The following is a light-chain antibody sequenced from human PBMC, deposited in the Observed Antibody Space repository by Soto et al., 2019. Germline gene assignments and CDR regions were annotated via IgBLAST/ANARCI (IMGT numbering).Light chain of an antibody. V-gene: IGKV1-12*01. CDR3: LQAYNFPRT. J-gene: IGKJ1*01. CDR2: FAS. Sequence: DIQLTQSPSSVSASVGDTVTITCRSSQALNGRLAWLLQQPGRAPKLLISFASTLVSGAPPRFSGSGSGTDFSLTINSLQPEDFAIYYCLQAYNFPRTFGQGTRVEVK. CDR1: QALNGR.